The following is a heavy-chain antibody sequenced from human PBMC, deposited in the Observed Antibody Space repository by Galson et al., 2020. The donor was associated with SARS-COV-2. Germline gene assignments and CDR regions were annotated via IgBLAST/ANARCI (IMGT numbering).Heavy chain of an antibody. Sequence: GESLKISCAASGFTFNSYNMNWVRQAPGKRLEWVSSISSRSTYLYYADSLKGRFSISRDNARNSLYLEMNSLRVEDTGVYYCARDASWAMFAMDVWGQGTTVTVSS. CDR2: ISSRSTYL. J-gene: IGHJ6*02. D-gene: IGHD3-10*02. CDR3: ARDASWAMFAMDV. V-gene: IGHV3-21*01. CDR1: GFTFNSYN.